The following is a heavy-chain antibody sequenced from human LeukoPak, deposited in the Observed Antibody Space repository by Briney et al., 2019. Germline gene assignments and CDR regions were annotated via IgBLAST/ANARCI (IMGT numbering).Heavy chain of an antibody. CDR3: ARQYYDYVWGSYRYTDYYYYMDV. J-gene: IGHJ6*03. V-gene: IGHV1-69*13. D-gene: IGHD3-16*02. CDR2: IIPIFGTA. CDR1: GGTFSSYA. Sequence: ASVKVSCKASGGTFSSYAISWVRQAPGQGLEWMGGIIPIFGTANYAQKFQGRVTITADESTSTAYMELSSLRSEDTAVYYCARQYYDYVWGSYRYTDYYYYMDVWGKGTTVTISS.